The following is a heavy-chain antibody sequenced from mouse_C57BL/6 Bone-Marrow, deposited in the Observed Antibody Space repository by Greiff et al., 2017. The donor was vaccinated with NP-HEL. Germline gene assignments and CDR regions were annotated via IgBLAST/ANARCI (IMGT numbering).Heavy chain of an antibody. D-gene: IGHD1-1*01. J-gene: IGHJ2*01. CDR3: AREDYYGAYFDY. CDR1: GYTFTSYW. Sequence: VQLQQPGAELVRPGSSVKLSCKASGYTFTSYWMHWVKQRPIQGLEWIGNIDPSDSETHYNQMFKDKATLSVDKSSSTAYMQLSSLTSEDSAVYYCAREDYYGAYFDYWGQGTTLTVSS. CDR2: IDPSDSET. V-gene: IGHV1-52*01.